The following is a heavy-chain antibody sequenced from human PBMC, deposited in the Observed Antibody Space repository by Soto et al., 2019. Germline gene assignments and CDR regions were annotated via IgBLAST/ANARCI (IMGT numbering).Heavy chain of an antibody. V-gene: IGHV4-31*03. D-gene: IGHD3-10*01. CDR2: IYYSGTT. CDR3: ARGGDEYYFDY. CDR1: GDSISTEGYY. J-gene: IGHJ4*02. Sequence: LSLTCTVSGDSISTEGYYWGWIRQHAGKGLEWIGYIYYSGTTYYNPSLKSRPTISIDTAENQFSLKLSSVTAADTAVYYCARGGDEYYFDYWGQGTLVTVSS.